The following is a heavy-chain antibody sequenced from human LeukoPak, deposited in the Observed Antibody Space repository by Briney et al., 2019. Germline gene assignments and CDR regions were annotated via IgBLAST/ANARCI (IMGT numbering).Heavy chain of an antibody. CDR1: GLTFSSYG. CDR2: ISYDGSNK. V-gene: IGHV3-30*18. D-gene: IGHD2-2*01. Sequence: RGSLRLSCAASGLTFSSYGMHWVRQAPGKGLEWVAVISYDGSNKYYADSVKGGFTISRDNSKNTLYLQMNSLRAEDTAVYYCAKDQDIVVVPAAMLTNWFDPWGQGTLVTVSS. J-gene: IGHJ5*02. CDR3: AKDQDIVVVPAAMLTNWFDP.